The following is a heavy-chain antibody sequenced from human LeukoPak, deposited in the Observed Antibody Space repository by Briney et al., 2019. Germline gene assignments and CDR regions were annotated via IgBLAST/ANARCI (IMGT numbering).Heavy chain of an antibody. CDR2: IYYTGST. CDR1: GYSISSGYY. Sequence: KPSETLSLTCTVSGYSISSGYYWGWIRQPPGKGLEWIGYIYYTGSTNYNPSLTSRVNISVDTSKNQFSLNLTSVTAADTAVYYCARWGSIAVARFDYWGQGTLVTVSS. CDR3: ARWGSIAVARFDY. V-gene: IGHV4-61*01. D-gene: IGHD6-6*01. J-gene: IGHJ4*02.